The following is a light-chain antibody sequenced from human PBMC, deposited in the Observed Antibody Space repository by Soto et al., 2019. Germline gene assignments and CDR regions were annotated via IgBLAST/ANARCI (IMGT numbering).Light chain of an antibody. Sequence: EIVLTQSPATLSLSPGERATLSCRASETVNSYLAWYQQKPGQAPRLLIYEVSKRATGIPARFSGSVSGTDFTLAISSLEPDDFAVYYCQHRSSWPFTFGPGTKVEIK. V-gene: IGKV3-11*01. CDR2: EVS. CDR3: QHRSSWPFT. CDR1: ETVNSY. J-gene: IGKJ3*01.